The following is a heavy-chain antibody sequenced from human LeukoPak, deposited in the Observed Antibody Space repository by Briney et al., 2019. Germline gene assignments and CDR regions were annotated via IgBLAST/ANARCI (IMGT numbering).Heavy chain of an antibody. V-gene: IGHV4-59*01. CDR2: KHSPGYR. CDR1: GHSISTYH. Sequence: SDTLSLTYSFSGHSISTYHWNWVRERPGKGLEWIGYKHSPGYRNYNPSLKSRVFMSVDTSKNQFVLNLRSVTAADTAVYYCARDKRHSYGRYFAHWGQGMLVSVSS. CDR3: ARDKRHSYGRYFAH. J-gene: IGHJ4*02. D-gene: IGHD5-18*01.